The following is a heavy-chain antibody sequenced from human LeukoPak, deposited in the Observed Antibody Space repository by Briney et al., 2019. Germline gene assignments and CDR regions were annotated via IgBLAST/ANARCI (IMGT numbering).Heavy chain of an antibody. CDR2: IGTAGDT. CDR3: AREKIYGDYDY. D-gene: IGHD4-17*01. V-gene: IGHV3-13*01. CDR1: GFTFSSYD. Sequence: GGSLRLSCAASGFTFSSYDMHWVRQATGKGLEWVSAIGTAGDTYYPGSVKGRFTISRDSAKNSLYLQMNSLRGEDTAVYYCAREKIYGDYDYWGQGTLVTVSS. J-gene: IGHJ4*02.